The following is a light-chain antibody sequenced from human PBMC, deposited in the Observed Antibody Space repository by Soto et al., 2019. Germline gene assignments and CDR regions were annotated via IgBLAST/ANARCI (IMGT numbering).Light chain of an antibody. J-gene: IGKJ3*01. V-gene: IGKV1-27*01. CDR1: QAISHY. CDR3: QKYDSAPFT. Sequence: DVQMTQSPSPLSASVGDRVTIACRASQAISHYLAWYQQKPGKVPELLFYGSSTLQSGVPSRFSGSGSGTDFTLTISSLQPEDVATYYCQKYDSAPFTFGPGTKVDIK. CDR2: GSS.